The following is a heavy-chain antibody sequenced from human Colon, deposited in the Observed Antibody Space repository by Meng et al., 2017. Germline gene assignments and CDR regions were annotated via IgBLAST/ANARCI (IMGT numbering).Heavy chain of an antibody. J-gene: IGHJ4*02. CDR1: GDSIRSDIW. Sequence: VQRQESGPGLVKPSGTLSLTCTVSGDSIRSDIWWSWVRQPPGKGLEWIGEVYHRGDTNYNPSLKSRVDISVDKSKNQFYLSLFSVTAADTAVYYCGRDQGRELINHWGQGTLVTVSS. V-gene: IGHV4-4*02. CDR3: GRDQGRELINH. D-gene: IGHD1-7*01. CDR2: VYHRGDT.